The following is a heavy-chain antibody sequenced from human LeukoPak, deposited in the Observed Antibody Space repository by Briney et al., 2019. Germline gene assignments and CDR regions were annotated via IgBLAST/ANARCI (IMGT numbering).Heavy chain of an antibody. Sequence: GGSLRLSCAASGFTFTKYAMSWVRQAPGKGLECLSGISGSGDSTRYADSVKGRVTISRDNSKNMLYLQMNSLRAEDTAVYSCANGNGQRFLEWLHEAYFDYWGQGTLVTVSS. J-gene: IGHJ4*02. CDR2: ISGSGDST. D-gene: IGHD3-3*01. CDR3: ANGNGQRFLEWLHEAYFDY. CDR1: GFTFTKYA. V-gene: IGHV3-23*01.